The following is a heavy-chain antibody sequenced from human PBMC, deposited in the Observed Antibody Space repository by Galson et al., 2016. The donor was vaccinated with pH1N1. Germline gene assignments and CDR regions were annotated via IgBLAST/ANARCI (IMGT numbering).Heavy chain of an antibody. CDR2: ISWNSGSI. CDR3: VRANGAGSYSDS. CDR1: GFTFDDYA. D-gene: IGHD3-10*01. J-gene: IGHJ4*02. Sequence: SLRLSCAASGFTFDDYAMQWVRQGPGKGLEWVSGISWNSGSIGHADSVKGRFTISRDNARNSLYLQMTSLRVEDTALYYCVRANGAGSYSDSWGQGTLVTVSS. V-gene: IGHV3-9*01.